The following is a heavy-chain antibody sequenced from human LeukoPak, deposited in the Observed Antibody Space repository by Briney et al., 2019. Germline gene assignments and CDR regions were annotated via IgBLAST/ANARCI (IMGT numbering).Heavy chain of an antibody. J-gene: IGHJ5*02. CDR3: ARGNSASEIYHYLNWFDP. CDR2: ISANNGYT. V-gene: IGHV1-18*04. CDR1: GYTFTSNG. D-gene: IGHD4-23*01. Sequence: DSVKVSCKASGYTFTSNGVTWVRQAPGQGLEWMGWISANNGYTNYAQKFQGRVTLTTDTSTSTAYMELRSLRFDDTAVYYCARGNSASEIYHYLNWFDPWGQGTLVTVSS.